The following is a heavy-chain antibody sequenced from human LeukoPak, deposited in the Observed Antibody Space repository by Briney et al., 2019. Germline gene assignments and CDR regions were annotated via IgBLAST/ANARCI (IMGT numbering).Heavy chain of an antibody. J-gene: IGHJ4*02. V-gene: IGHV4-59*08. CDR2: IDYSGST. D-gene: IGHD3-3*01. Sequence: SETLSFTCTVSAGSFNSYYWSWIRQPPGKGLEWIGYIDYSGSTDYNPSIKSRVTISVDTSKSQFSLKLTSVTAADTAVYYCARHDSSHPITIFGVVIPPYFDYWGQGTLVTVSS. CDR3: ARHDSSHPITIFGVVIPPYFDY. CDR1: AGSFNSYY.